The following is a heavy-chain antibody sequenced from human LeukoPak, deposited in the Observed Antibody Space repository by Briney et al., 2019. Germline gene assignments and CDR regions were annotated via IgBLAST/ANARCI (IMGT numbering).Heavy chain of an antibody. V-gene: IGHV1-8*01. J-gene: IGHJ4*02. CDR2: MDPNSGNT. Sequence: EASVKVSCKASGYTFTSYDINWVRQATGQGLEWMGWMDPNSGNTGYAQKFQGRVTMTRNTSISTAYMELSSLRSEDTAVYYCARLLHPVPTVTTAVDYWGQGTLVTVSS. D-gene: IGHD4-17*01. CDR3: ARLLHPVPTVTTAVDY. CDR1: GYTFTSYD.